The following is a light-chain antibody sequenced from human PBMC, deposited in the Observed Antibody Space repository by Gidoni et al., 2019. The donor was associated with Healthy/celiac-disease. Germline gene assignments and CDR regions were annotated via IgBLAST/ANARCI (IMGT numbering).Light chain of an antibody. V-gene: IGKV1-27*01. CDR3: QKYNSAPPGYT. CDR2: AAS. CDR1: QGISNY. Sequence: DIQMTQSPSSLYASVGDRVTITCRASQGISNYLAWYQQKPGKVPKLLIYAASTLQSGVPSRFSGSGSGTDFTLTISSLQPEDVATYYCQKYNSAPPGYTFXPXTKVDIK. J-gene: IGKJ3*01.